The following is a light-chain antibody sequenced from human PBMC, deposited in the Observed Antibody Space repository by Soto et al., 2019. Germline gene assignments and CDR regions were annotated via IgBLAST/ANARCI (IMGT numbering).Light chain of an antibody. CDR3: QQYGSSPPLT. V-gene: IGKV3-20*01. J-gene: IGKJ4*01. CDR2: GAS. Sequence: EFVLTQSPGTLSLSPGERATLSCRASQSVSSSYLAWYQQKPGQAPRILLYGASTRATGIPDWFSGSGSGPDFTLTISRLEPEDFALYYCQQYGSSPPLTFGGGTKVEIK. CDR1: QSVSSSY.